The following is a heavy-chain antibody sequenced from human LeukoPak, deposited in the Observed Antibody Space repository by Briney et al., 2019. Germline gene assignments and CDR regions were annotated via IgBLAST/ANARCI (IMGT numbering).Heavy chain of an antibody. CDR1: GFTFSSYA. D-gene: IGHD6-19*01. CDR3: AKDRGMGVADLHPGYFDY. V-gene: IGHV3-23*01. Sequence: GGSLRLSCAASGFTFSSYAMSWVRQAPGKGLEWVSAISGSGGSTYYADSVKGRFTISRDNSKNTLYLQMNSLRAEDTAVYYCAKDRGMGVADLHPGYFDYWGQGTLVTVSS. J-gene: IGHJ4*02. CDR2: ISGSGGST.